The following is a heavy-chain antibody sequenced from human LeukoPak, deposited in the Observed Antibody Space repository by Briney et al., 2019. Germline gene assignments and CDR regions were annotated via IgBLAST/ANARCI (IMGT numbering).Heavy chain of an antibody. V-gene: IGHV3-23*01. Sequence: PGGSLRLSCAASGFTFSSAAMTWVRQAPGQGLEWVSTITGSDDKTYYADSVKGRFTISRDNSKNTLYLQMNSLRAEDTAVYYCARDFRDIVVVPAAPRYYYYYYYMDVWGKGTTVTVSS. D-gene: IGHD2-2*01. CDR2: ITGSDDKT. CDR1: GFTFSSAA. CDR3: ARDFRDIVVVPAAPRYYYYYYYMDV. J-gene: IGHJ6*03.